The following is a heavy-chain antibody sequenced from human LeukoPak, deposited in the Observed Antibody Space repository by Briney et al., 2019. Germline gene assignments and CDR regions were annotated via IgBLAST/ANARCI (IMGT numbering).Heavy chain of an antibody. CDR1: GFTFSDYY. CDR2: IKQDGSGK. V-gene: IGHV3-7*01. Sequence: PGGSLRLSCAASGFTFSDYYMSWVRQAPGKGLEWVANIKQDGSGKYYVDSVKGRFTISRDNAKNSLYLQMNSLRAEDTAVYYCARDAAVAAYFDYWGQGTLVTVSS. CDR3: ARDAAVAAYFDY. J-gene: IGHJ4*02. D-gene: IGHD6-19*01.